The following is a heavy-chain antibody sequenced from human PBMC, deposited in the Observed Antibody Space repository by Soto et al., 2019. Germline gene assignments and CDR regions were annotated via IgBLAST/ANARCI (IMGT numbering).Heavy chain of an antibody. D-gene: IGHD5-12*01. V-gene: IGHV1-69*13. CDR3: ARYKDGYNPERDYFDY. J-gene: IGHJ4*02. Sequence: SVKVSCKASGGTFSSYAISWVRQAPGQGLEWMGGIIPIFGTANYAQKFQGRVTITADESTSTAYMELSSLRSEDTAVYYCARYKDGYNPERDYFDYWGQGTLVTVSS. CDR2: IIPIFGTA. CDR1: GGTFSSYA.